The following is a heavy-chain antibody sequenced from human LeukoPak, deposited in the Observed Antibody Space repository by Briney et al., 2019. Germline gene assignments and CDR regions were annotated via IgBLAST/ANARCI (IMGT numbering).Heavy chain of an antibody. CDR3: ARGITEYSGYDY. CDR1: GFTVSSYY. J-gene: IGHJ4*02. CDR2: FYNVDKT. V-gene: IGHV3-66*01. Sequence: GGSLRLSCAASGFTVSSYYMSWVRQAPGKGLEWVSVFYNVDKTLHADSVKGRFSISRDNSKNTLYLQMNSLRAEDTAVYYCARGITEYSGYDYWGQGTLVTVSS. D-gene: IGHD5-12*01.